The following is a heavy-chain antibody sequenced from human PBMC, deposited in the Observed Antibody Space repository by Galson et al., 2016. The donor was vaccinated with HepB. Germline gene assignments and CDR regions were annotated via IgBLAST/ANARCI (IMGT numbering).Heavy chain of an antibody. Sequence: SMKVSCKASGYTFTSYGISWGRQAPGQGLEWMGWISAYNGNTKYAQKLQGRVTMTTDTSTSTAYMELRSLRSDDTAVYYCARLVLYDTSGSYYWGQGTLVTVSS. CDR3: ARLVLYDTSGSYY. D-gene: IGHD3-22*01. J-gene: IGHJ4*02. CDR2: ISAYNGNT. V-gene: IGHV1-18*01. CDR1: GYTFTSYG.